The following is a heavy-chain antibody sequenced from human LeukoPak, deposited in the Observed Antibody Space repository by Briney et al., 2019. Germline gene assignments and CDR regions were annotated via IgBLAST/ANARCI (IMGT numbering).Heavy chain of an antibody. Sequence: SETLSLTCTVSGGSISSYYWSWIRQPPGKGLEWIGYIYYSGSTNYNPSLKSRVTISVDTSKNQFSLKLSSVTAADAAVYYCARPDTTMEDAFDIWGHGTMATVSS. CDR2: IYYSGST. V-gene: IGHV4-59*01. J-gene: IGHJ3*02. CDR3: ARPDTTMEDAFDI. CDR1: GGSISSYY. D-gene: IGHD5-18*01.